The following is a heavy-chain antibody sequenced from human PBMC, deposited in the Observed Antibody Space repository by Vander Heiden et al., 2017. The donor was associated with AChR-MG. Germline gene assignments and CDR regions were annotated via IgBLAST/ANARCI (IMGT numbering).Heavy chain of an antibody. CDR2: INHSGST. D-gene: IGHD2-15*01. CDR1: GGSFSGYY. CDR3: ATSYCSGGSCYSDY. Sequence: QVQLQPWGAGLLKPSETLSLTCAVYGGSFSGYYWRWIRQPPGKGLEWIGEINHSGSTNYNPSLKSRVTISVDTSKNQFSLKLSSVTAADTAVYYCATSYCSGGSCYSDYWGQGTLVTVSS. V-gene: IGHV4-34*01. J-gene: IGHJ4*02.